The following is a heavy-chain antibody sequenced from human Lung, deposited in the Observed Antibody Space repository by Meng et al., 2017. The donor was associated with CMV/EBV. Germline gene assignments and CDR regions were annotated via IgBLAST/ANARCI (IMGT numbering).Heavy chain of an antibody. CDR2: IYYSGST. J-gene: IGHJ6*02. CDR3: ASSGYSYGYGYYGMDV. V-gene: IGHV4-59*01. CDR1: GGSISSYY. Sequence: SETLSLTCTVPGGSISSYYWSWIRQPPGKGLEWIGYIYYSGSTNYNPSLKSRVTISVDTSKNQFSLKLSSVTAADTAVYYCASSGYSYGYGYYGMDVWGQGTXVTVSS. D-gene: IGHD5-18*01.